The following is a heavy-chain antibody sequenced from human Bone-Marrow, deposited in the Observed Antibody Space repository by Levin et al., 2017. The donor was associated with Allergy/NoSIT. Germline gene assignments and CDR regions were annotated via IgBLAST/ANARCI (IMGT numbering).Heavy chain of an antibody. Sequence: GGSLRLSCAASGFTFSSYGMHWVRQAPGKGLEWVAVISYDGSNKYYADSVKGRFTISRDNSKNTLYLQMNSLRAEDTAVYYCAKDLYSSLFFLAVAGTEGFDYWGQGTLVTVSS. V-gene: IGHV3-30*18. D-gene: IGHD6-19*01. CDR3: AKDLYSSLFFLAVAGTEGFDY. CDR1: GFTFSSYG. CDR2: ISYDGSNK. J-gene: IGHJ4*02.